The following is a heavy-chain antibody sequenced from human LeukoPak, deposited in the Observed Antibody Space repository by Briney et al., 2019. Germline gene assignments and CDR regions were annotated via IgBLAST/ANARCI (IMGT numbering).Heavy chain of an antibody. J-gene: IGHJ6*04. CDR3: ASIPNYDFWSGYSLDV. CDR2: IYHSGSP. V-gene: IGHV4-59*01. D-gene: IGHD3-3*01. Sequence: SETLSLTCTVSGGSISSYYWTWIRQPPGKGLEWIGEIYHSGSPNYSPSLQSRVTISVDTSKNQFSLKLSSVTAADTAVYYCASIPNYDFWSGYSLDVWGKGTTVTVSS. CDR1: GGSISSYY.